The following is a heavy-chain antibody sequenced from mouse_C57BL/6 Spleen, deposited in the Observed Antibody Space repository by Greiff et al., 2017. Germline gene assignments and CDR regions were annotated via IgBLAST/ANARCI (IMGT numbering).Heavy chain of an antibody. CDR1: GYTFTSYW. Sequence: VQLQQPGAELVKPGASVKLSCKASGYTFTSYWMHWVKQRPGRGLEWIGRIDPNSGGTKYNEKFKSKATLTVDKPSSTAYMQLSSRTSEDSAVDYCARDYGSSCVRFAYWGQGTLVTVSA. CDR2: IDPNSGGT. CDR3: ARDYGSSCVRFAY. V-gene: IGHV1-72*01. D-gene: IGHD1-1*01. J-gene: IGHJ3*01.